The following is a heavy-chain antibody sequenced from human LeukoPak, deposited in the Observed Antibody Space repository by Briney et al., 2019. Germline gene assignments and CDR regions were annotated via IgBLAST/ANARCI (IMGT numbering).Heavy chain of an antibody. CDR1: GGSINNNY. CDR3: ARATRVVRGTNWFDP. D-gene: IGHD3-10*01. CDR2: IYYSGST. J-gene: IGHJ5*02. V-gene: IGHV4-59*01. Sequence: PSETLSLTCTVSGGSINNNYWSWIRRPPGKGLEWIGDIYYSGSTNYNPSLKSRVTISVDTSKNQFSLNLSSVTAADTAVYYCARATRVVRGTNWFDPWGQGTLVTVSS.